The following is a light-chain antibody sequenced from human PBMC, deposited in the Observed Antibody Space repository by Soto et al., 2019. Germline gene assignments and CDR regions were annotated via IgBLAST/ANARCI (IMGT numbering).Light chain of an antibody. CDR2: GAS. J-gene: IGKJ5*01. CDR3: QQYTNWPPNT. CDR1: QSVYSN. Sequence: EIVLTQSPDTLSLSPGERATFSCRASQSVYSNLAWYQQRPGQAPRLLIYGASTRATGVPARFSGRGSGTEFTLTISSLQSEDFAVYYCQQYTNWPPNTFGQGTRLE. V-gene: IGKV3-15*01.